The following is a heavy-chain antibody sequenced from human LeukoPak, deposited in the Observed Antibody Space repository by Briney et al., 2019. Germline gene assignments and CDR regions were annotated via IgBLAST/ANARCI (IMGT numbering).Heavy chain of an antibody. CDR3: ARDPRLGELSLLG. CDR2: INPSGGST. CDR1: GYTFTRYY. Sequence: ASVKVSCKAFGYTFTRYYMHWVRQAPGQGLEWMGIINPSGGSTSYAQKFQGRVTMTRDTSTSTVYMELSSLRSEDTAVYYCARDPRLGELSLLGWGQGTLVTVSS. D-gene: IGHD3-16*02. J-gene: IGHJ4*02. V-gene: IGHV1-46*01.